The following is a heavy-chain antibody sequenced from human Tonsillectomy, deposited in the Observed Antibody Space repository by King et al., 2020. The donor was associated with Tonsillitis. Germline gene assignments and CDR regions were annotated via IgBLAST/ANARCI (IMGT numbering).Heavy chain of an antibody. D-gene: IGHD3-22*01. V-gene: IGHV3-23*03. J-gene: IGHJ4*02. CDR1: GFTFSNYA. Sequence: VQLVVSGGGLVQPGGSLRLSCAASGFTFSNYAMSWVRQAPGKGLEWVSVIYSGGSSTYYADSVKGRFTIYRENYKTTLYLQMHSLIAEDTAVYYCATAGVVVITDGLDYWGQGTLVTVSS. CDR2: IYSGGSST. CDR3: ATAGVVVITDGLDY.